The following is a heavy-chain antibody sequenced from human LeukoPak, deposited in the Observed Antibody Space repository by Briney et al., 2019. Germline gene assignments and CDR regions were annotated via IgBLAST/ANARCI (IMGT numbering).Heavy chain of an antibody. CDR1: GFTFSSYE. D-gene: IGHD5-18*01. Sequence: PGGSLRLSCAASGFTFSSYEMNWVRQAPGKGLEWVSYISSSGSTIYYADSVKGRFTISRDNAKNSLYLQMNSLRAEDTAVYYCARDQGYSYGDDLFAYWGQGTLVTVSS. J-gene: IGHJ4*02. CDR3: ARDQGYSYGDDLFAY. CDR2: ISSSGSTI. V-gene: IGHV3-48*03.